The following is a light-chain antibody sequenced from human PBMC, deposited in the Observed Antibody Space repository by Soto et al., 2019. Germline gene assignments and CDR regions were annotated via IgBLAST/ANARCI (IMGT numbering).Light chain of an antibody. J-gene: IGKJ5*01. Sequence: EIVMTQSPATLSVSPGERATPSCRASQSVSSNLAWYQQKPGQAPRLLIYGASTRATGIPARFSGSGSGTEFTLTISSLQSEDFTVYYCQQYNNWPITFGQGTRLE. CDR3: QQYNNWPIT. V-gene: IGKV3-15*01. CDR1: QSVSSN. CDR2: GAS.